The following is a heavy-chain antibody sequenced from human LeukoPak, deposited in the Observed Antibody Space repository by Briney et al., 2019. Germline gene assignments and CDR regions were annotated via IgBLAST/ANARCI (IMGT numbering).Heavy chain of an antibody. Sequence: SETLSLTCTVSGGSISSYYWSWIRQPPGKGLEWIGYIYYSGSTNYNPSLKSRVTISVDTSKKQFSLKLGSVTAADTAVYYCARDYFPPYSSSWYGFDPWGQGTLVTVSS. D-gene: IGHD6-13*01. J-gene: IGHJ5*02. CDR2: IYYSGST. CDR3: ARDYFPPYSSSWYGFDP. CDR1: GGSISSYY. V-gene: IGHV4-59*01.